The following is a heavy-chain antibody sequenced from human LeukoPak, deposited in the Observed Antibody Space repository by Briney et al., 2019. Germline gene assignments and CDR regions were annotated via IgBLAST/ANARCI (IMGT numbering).Heavy chain of an antibody. CDR1: GFTFDDYV. D-gene: IGHD3-10*01. V-gene: IGHV3-20*04. CDR3: ARESRWFGDFNDAFDI. CDR2: INWNGGST. Sequence: GGSLRLSCAASGFTFDDYVMSWVRQVPGKGLEWVSGINWNGGSTGYADFVKGRFTISRDNPKNSLYLQMNSLRAEDTALYYCARESRWFGDFNDAFDIWGQGTMVTVSS. J-gene: IGHJ3*02.